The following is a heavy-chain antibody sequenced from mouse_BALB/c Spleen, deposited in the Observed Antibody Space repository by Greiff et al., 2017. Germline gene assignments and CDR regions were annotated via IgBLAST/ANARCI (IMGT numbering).Heavy chain of an antibody. V-gene: IGHV1-15*01. CDR1: GYTFTDYE. CDR3: TANWDGYFDV. CDR2: IDPETGGT. J-gene: IGHJ1*01. D-gene: IGHD4-1*01. Sequence: QVQLQQSGAELVRPGASVTLSCKASGYTFTDYEMHWVKQTPVHGLEWIGAIDPETGGTAYNQKFKGKATLTADKSSSTAYMELRSLTSEDSAVYYCTANWDGYFDVWGAGTTVTVSS.